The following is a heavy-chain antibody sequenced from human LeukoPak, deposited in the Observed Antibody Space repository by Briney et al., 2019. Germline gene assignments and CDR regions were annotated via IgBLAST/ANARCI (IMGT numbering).Heavy chain of an antibody. CDR1: GYTFTGYY. CDR3: ARDARSGYSYGPKVDY. CDR2: INPNSGGT. V-gene: IGHV1-2*02. D-gene: IGHD5-18*01. J-gene: IGHJ4*02. Sequence: GASVKVSCKASGYTFTGYYMHRVRQAPGQGLEWMGWINPNSGGTNYAQKFQGRVTMTRDTSISTAYMELSRLRSDDTAVYYCARDARSGYSYGPKVDYWGQGTLVTVSS.